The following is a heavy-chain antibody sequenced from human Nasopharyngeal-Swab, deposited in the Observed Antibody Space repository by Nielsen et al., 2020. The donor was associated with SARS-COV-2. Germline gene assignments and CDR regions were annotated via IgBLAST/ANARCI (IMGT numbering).Heavy chain of an antibody. CDR1: GGSFSGYY. CDR2: INHSGST. Sequence: SETLSLTCAVYGGSFSGYYWSWIRQPPGKGLEWIGEINHSGSTNYNPSLKSRVTISVDTSKNQFALKLSSVTAADTAMYYCGYCSTTFCYGAYFHHWGQGTLVTVSS. D-gene: IGHD2-2*01. V-gene: IGHV4-34*01. CDR3: GYCSTTFCYGAYFHH. J-gene: IGHJ1*01.